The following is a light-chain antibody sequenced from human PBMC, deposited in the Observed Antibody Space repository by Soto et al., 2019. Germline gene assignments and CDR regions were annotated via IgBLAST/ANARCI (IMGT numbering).Light chain of an antibody. V-gene: IGLV4-69*01. J-gene: IGLJ3*02. CDR3: QTWGTGIQV. Sequence: QLVLTQSPSASASLGASVKLTCTLSSGHSNYAIAWHQQQPEKGPQYLMKLNSDGSHNKGDGIPDRFSGSSSGAERYLTISSLQSEDEADYYCQTWGTGIQVFGGGTKLTVL. CDR2: LNSDGSH. CDR1: SGHSNYA.